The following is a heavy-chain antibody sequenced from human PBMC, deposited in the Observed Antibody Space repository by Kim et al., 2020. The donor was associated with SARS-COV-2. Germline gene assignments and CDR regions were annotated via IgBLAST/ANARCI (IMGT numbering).Heavy chain of an antibody. Sequence: GGSLRLSCAASGFTFSNAWMSWVRQAPGKGLEWVGRIKSKTDGGTTDYAAPVKGRFTISRDDSKNTLYLQMNSLKTEDTTVYYCTTGDMITFGGVIVPRWEFYYYGMDVWGQGTTVTVSS. V-gene: IGHV3-15*01. CDR2: IKSKTDGGTT. CDR1: GFTFSNAW. J-gene: IGHJ6*02. D-gene: IGHD3-16*02. CDR3: TTGDMITFGGVIVPRWEFYYYGMDV.